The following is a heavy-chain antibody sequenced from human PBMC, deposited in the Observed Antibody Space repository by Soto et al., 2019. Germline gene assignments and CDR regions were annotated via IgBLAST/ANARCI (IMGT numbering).Heavy chain of an antibody. CDR3: ARGQRSIAAAGTRGLDP. CDR1: GFTFSSYW. D-gene: IGHD6-13*01. V-gene: IGHV3-74*01. J-gene: IGHJ5*02. Sequence: GGSLRLSCAASGFTFSSYWMHWVRQAPGKGLVWVSRINSDGNSTSYADSVKGRFTISRDNAKNTLYLQMNSLRAEDTAVYYCARGQRSIAAAGTRGLDPWGQGTLVTVSS. CDR2: INSDGNST.